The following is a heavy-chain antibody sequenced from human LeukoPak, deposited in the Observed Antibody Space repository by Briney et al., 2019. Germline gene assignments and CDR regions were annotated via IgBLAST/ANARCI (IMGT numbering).Heavy chain of an antibody. CDR1: GFTFGDYA. V-gene: IGHV3-49*04. Sequence: GGSLRLSCTASGFTFGDYAMSWVRQAPGKGREWVGFVRVKGYGATTEYAVSVKGRFTISRDDSKSIAYLQMNSLKTDDTGVYYCTRGGYGGGSFDYWGQGTLVTVSS. CDR3: TRGGYGGGSFDY. D-gene: IGHD4-23*01. CDR2: VRVKGYGATT. J-gene: IGHJ4*02.